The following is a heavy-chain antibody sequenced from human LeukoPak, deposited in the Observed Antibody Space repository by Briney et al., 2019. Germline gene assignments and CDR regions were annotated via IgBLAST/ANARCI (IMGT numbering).Heavy chain of an antibody. Sequence: ASVKVSCKASGGTFSSYAISWVRQAPGQGLEWMGRIIPMFGIANYAQKFQGRVTITADKSTSTAYMELSGLRSEDTAVYYCARVFLERRRDYYYYGMDVWGQGTTVTVSS. V-gene: IGHV1-69*04. D-gene: IGHD1-1*01. CDR2: IIPMFGIA. CDR1: GGTFSSYA. CDR3: ARVFLERRRDYYYYGMDV. J-gene: IGHJ6*02.